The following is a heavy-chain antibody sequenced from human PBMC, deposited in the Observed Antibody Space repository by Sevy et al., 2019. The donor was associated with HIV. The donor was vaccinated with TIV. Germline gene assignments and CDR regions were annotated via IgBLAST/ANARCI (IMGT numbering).Heavy chain of an antibody. V-gene: IGHV3-33*08. J-gene: IGHJ4*02. D-gene: IGHD4-17*01. CDR2: IGYDGNNK. CDR1: GFTFGSYA. CDR3: ARDPRIYGDYLLAYFDY. Sequence: GGSLRLSCAASGFTFGSYAMHWVRQAPGKGLEWLAVIGYDGNNKFYADSVKGRFTISRDDSKNTVFLQMDSLRAEDTAVYYCARDPRIYGDYLLAYFDYWGQGTLVTVSS.